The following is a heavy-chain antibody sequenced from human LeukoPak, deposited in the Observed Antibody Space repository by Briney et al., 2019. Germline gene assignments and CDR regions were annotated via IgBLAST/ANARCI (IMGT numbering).Heavy chain of an antibody. D-gene: IGHD5-12*01. V-gene: IGHV3-30*03. J-gene: IGHJ4*02. CDR3: AREGSRYSGYDPDPYFDY. Sequence: PGGSLRLSCAASGFTFSSYSMNWARQAPGKGLEWVAVISNDGSNKYYADSVKGRFTISRDKSKNTLYLQMNSLRAEDTAVYHCAREGSRYSGYDPDPYFDYWGQGTLVTVSS. CDR1: GFTFSSYS. CDR2: ISNDGSNK.